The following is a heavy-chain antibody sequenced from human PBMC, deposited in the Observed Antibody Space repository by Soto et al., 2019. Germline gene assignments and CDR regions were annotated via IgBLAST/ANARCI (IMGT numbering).Heavy chain of an antibody. J-gene: IGHJ4*02. CDR2: ISAYNGNT. D-gene: IGHD3-3*01. Sequence: ASVKVSCKASGCTFTSYGISWVRQAPGQGLEWMGWISAYNGNTNCAQKLQGRVTMTTDTSTSTAYMELRSLRSDDTAVYYCARGAGVVIMVYFDYWGQGTLVTVSS. CDR1: GCTFTSYG. CDR3: ARGAGVVIMVYFDY. V-gene: IGHV1-18*01.